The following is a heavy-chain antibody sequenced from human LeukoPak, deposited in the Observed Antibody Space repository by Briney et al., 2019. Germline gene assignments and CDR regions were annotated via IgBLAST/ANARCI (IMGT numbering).Heavy chain of an antibody. Sequence: GGSLRLSCAASGFTFSSYAMSWVRQAPGKGLEWVSAISGSGGSTYYADSVKGRFTFSRDNSKNTLYLQMNSLRAEDTAVYYCARDFGDIVVVVAATGFDYWGQGTLVTVSS. CDR2: ISGSGGST. CDR3: ARDFGDIVVVVAATGFDY. J-gene: IGHJ4*02. CDR1: GFTFSSYA. D-gene: IGHD2-15*01. V-gene: IGHV3-23*01.